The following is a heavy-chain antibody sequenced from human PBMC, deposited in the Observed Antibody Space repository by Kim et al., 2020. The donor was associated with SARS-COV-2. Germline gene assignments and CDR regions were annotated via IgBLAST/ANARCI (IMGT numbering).Heavy chain of an antibody. J-gene: IGHJ6*02. CDR2: ISSSGSTI. D-gene: IGHD4-17*01. CDR3: AREYGDYHYYYGMDV. CDR1: GFTFSSYE. V-gene: IGHV3-48*03. Sequence: GGSLRLSCAVSGFTFSSYEMNWVRQAPGKGLEWVSYISSSGSTIYYADSVKGRFTISRDNAKNSLYLQMNSLRAEDTAVYYCAREYGDYHYYYGMDVWGQGTTVTVSS.